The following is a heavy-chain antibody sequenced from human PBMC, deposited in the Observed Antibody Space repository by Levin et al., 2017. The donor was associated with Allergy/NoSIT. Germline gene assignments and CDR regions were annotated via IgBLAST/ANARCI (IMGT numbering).Heavy chain of an antibody. CDR3: ARDVGGATDY. J-gene: IGHJ4*02. V-gene: IGHV3-74*01. Sequence: GESLKISCAGSGFTFSFSWMHWVRQVPGKGLVWVSRINEDGTTTNYADSVKGRFTISRDNSKNTVYLQMNSLRVEDTAVYYCARDVGGATDYWGQGTLVTVSS. CDR2: INEDGTTT. CDR1: GFTFSFSW. D-gene: IGHD3-16*01.